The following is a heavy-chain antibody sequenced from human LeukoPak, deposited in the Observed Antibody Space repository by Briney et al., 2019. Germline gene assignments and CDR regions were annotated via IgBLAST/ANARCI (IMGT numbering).Heavy chain of an antibody. J-gene: IGHJ6*02. Sequence: PGRSLSLSCAASGFTFSSYGMHWVRQAPGKGLEGVAVIWYDGSNKYYADSVKGLFTISSNNSKTTMYLQMNSLRAEDTAVYYCARVGYCSSTSCNYYYYGMDVWGQGTTVTVSS. CDR1: GFTFSSYG. D-gene: IGHD2-2*03. CDR2: IWYDGSNK. CDR3: ARVGYCSSTSCNYYYYGMDV. V-gene: IGHV3-33*01.